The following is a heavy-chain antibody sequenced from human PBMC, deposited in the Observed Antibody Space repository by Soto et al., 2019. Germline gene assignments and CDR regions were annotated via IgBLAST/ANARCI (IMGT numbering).Heavy chain of an antibody. V-gene: IGHV3-23*01. CDR3: AKDRRITIFGVVPIPGY. Sequence: GGSLRPSCAASGFTFSSYAMIWVRQAPGKGLEWVSSITVSGGSTFYADSVKGRFTISRDNSKNTLYLQMSSLRAEDTAVYYCAKDRRITIFGVVPIPGYWGQGTLVTVSS. J-gene: IGHJ4*02. D-gene: IGHD3-3*01. CDR1: GFTFSSYA. CDR2: ITVSGGST.